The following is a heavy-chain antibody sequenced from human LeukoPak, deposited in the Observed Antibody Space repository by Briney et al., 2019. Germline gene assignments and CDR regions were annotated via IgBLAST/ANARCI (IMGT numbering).Heavy chain of an antibody. CDR3: ARGNIVVVPAAPYNWFDP. CDR1: GFAITDHH. J-gene: IGHJ5*02. V-gene: IGHV3-33*08. D-gene: IGHD2-2*01. Sequence: GGSLRLSCAASGFAITDHHMDWVRQAPGKGMEWVAVIWYDGSNKYYADSVKGRFTISRDNSKNTLYLQMNSLRAEDTAVYYCARGNIVVVPAAPYNWFDPWGQGTLVTVSS. CDR2: IWYDGSNK.